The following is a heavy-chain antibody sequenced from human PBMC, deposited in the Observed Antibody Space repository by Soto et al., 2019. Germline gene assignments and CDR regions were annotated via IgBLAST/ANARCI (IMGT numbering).Heavy chain of an antibody. CDR3: ASDGKGLEPYALDV. Sequence: QVQLVESGGGVAQPGRSLRLSCTVSGFTFSGHAMHWVRQAPGKGLEWVTQIWYDGSNKYYAESVTGGFTISIDNSNNTLYLQMNSLRVEDTAVYYCASDGKGLEPYALDVWGQGTSVTVSS. D-gene: IGHD6-19*01. CDR2: IWYDGSNK. CDR1: GFTFSGHA. J-gene: IGHJ6*02. V-gene: IGHV3-33*01.